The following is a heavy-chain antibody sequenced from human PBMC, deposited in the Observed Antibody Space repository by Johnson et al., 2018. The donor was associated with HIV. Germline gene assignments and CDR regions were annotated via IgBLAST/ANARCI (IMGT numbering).Heavy chain of an antibody. CDR2: ISDDGTNT. CDR3: VRDGNYYDRSGYRVDAFDV. Sequence: EQLVESGGGLVQPGGSLRLSCAASGFTFSSYAMHWVRQDRGKGLEWVAVISDDGTNTDYADAVKGRFTISRDNSKNTLYLQMNSLRAGDTAVYYCVRDGNYYDRSGYRVDAFDVWGQGTMVTVSS. D-gene: IGHD3-22*01. J-gene: IGHJ3*01. V-gene: IGHV3-30-3*01. CDR1: GFTFSSYA.